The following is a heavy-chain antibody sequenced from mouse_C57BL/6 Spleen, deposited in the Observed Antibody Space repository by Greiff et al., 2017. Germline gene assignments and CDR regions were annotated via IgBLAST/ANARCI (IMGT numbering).Heavy chain of an antibody. CDR3: AKQANWDGYFDV. V-gene: IGHV2-3*01. Sequence: ALISRLSISKDNSKSQVFLKLNSLQTDDTATYYCAKQANWDGYFDVWGTGTTVTVSS. D-gene: IGHD4-1*01. J-gene: IGHJ1*03.